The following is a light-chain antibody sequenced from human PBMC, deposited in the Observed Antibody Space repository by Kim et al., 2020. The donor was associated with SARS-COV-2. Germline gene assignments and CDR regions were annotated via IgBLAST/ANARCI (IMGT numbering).Light chain of an antibody. J-gene: IGKJ2*01. CDR3: QLRNNWMYT. CDR2: DAS. V-gene: IGKV3-11*01. CDR1: HSVDTH. Sequence: EIVLTQSPPTLSLSPGAGATLSCGASHSVDTHLAWYQQKPGRSPRLLIYDASKRATGIPARFSGSGSGTDFTLTISSLEAEDSAVYYCQLRNNWMYTFGQGTKLEI.